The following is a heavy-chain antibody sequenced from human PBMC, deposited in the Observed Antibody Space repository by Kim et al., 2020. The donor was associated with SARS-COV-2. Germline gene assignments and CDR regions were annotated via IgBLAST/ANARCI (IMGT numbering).Heavy chain of an antibody. J-gene: IGHJ4*02. V-gene: IGHV1-46*01. CDR3: ASTIMVRGVIVSLAY. CDR1: GYTFTSYY. D-gene: IGHD3-10*01. Sequence: ASVKVSCKASGYTFTSYYMHWVRQAPGQGLEWMGIINPSGGSTSYAQKFQGRVTMTRDTSTSTVDMELSSLRYEDTAVYYCASTIMVRGVIVSLAYWGQGTLVTVSS. CDR2: INPSGGST.